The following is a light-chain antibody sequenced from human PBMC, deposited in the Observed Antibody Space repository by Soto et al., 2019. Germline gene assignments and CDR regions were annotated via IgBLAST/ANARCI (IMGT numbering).Light chain of an antibody. CDR2: KAS. CDR1: QTISSW. J-gene: IGKJ1*01. Sequence: DIQMTQSPSTLSGSVGDRVTITCRASQTISSWLAWYQQKPGKAPKLLIYKASTFKSGVPSRFSGSGSGTEFTLTISSLQPDDFATYYGQHYNSYSEAFGQGTKVELK. CDR3: QHYNSYSEA. V-gene: IGKV1-5*03.